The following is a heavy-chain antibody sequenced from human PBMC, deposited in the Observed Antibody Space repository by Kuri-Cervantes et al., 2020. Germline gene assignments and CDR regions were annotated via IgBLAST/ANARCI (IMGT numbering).Heavy chain of an antibody. CDR3: ARGNIVVVPAAWVPLNWFDP. V-gene: IGHV4-61*02. D-gene: IGHD2-2*01. Sequence: SETLSLTCTVSGGSISSGSYYWSWIRQPAGKGLEWIGRIYTSGSTNYNPSLKSRVTMSVDTSKNQFSLKLSSVTAADTAVYYCARGNIVVVPAAWVPLNWFDPWGQGTLVTVSS. J-gene: IGHJ5*02. CDR2: IYTSGST. CDR1: GGSISSGSYY.